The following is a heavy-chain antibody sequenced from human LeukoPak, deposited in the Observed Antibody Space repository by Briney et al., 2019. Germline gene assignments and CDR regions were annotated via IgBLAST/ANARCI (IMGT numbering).Heavy chain of an antibody. CDR1: GYTFTSYD. CDR2: MNPNSGNT. CDR3: ARDYYDRGNYYMDV. D-gene: IGHD3-22*01. J-gene: IGHJ6*03. Sequence: GASVKVSCKASGYTFTSYDINWVRQATGQGLEWMGWMNPNSGNTGYAQKFQGRVTMTRNTSISTAYMELSSLRSEDTAVYYCARDYYDRGNYYMDVWGKGTTVTVSS. V-gene: IGHV1-8*01.